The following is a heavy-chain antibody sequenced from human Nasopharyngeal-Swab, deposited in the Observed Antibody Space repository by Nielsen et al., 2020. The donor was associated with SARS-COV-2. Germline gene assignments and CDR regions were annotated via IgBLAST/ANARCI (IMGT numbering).Heavy chain of an antibody. J-gene: IGHJ3*02. D-gene: IGHD4-17*01. Sequence: GGSLRLSCAASGFTFSSYAMSWVRQAPGKGLEWVSAISGSGGSIYYADSVKGRFTISRDNSKNTLYLQMNSLRAEDTAVYYCAKTLSDYGDYVDAFDIWGQGTMVTVSS. V-gene: IGHV3-23*01. CDR1: GFTFSSYA. CDR2: ISGSGGSI. CDR3: AKTLSDYGDYVDAFDI.